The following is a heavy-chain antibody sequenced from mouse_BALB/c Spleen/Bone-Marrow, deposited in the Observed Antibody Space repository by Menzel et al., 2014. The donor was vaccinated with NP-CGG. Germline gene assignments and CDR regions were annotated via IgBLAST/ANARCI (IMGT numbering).Heavy chain of an antibody. CDR1: GYTFTSYW. CDR3: APYYYGSSYGFYWYFDV. CDR2: INPSNGRT. D-gene: IGHD1-1*01. Sequence: QVHLQQSGAELVKPGASVELSCKASGYTFTSYWVHWVKQRPGQGLEWIGEINPSNGRTNYNEKFKSKATLTVDKSSSTAYMQLSSLTSEDSAVYYCAPYYYGSSYGFYWYFDVWGAGTPVTVSS. V-gene: IGHV1S81*02. J-gene: IGHJ1*01.